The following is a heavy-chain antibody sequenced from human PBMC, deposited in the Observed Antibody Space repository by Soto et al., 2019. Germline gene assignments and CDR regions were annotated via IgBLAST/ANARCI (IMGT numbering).Heavy chain of an antibody. J-gene: IGHJ4*02. V-gene: IGHV1-18*04. CDR2: VSAYNRNT. Sequence: QVRLVQSGLEVKKPGASVRLSCKTPGYTFTTYGVTWVRQAPGKGLAWMGWVSAYNRNTNYAQKFEDRVIMTTDTDTSTAYLELRNLKSDDSAVYYCARERLWEPLLYWGEGTLVTVS. CDR3: ARERLWEPLLY. D-gene: IGHD1-26*01. CDR1: GYTFTTYG.